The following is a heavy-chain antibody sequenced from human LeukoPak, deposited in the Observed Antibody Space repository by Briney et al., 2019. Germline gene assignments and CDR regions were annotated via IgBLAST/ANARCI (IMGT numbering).Heavy chain of an antibody. D-gene: IGHD6-19*01. CDR1: GFTFSTYW. V-gene: IGHV3-7*01. J-gene: IGHJ4*02. Sequence: GGSLRLSCAASGFTFSTYWMSWVRQAPGKGLEWVANIKQDGSEKYYVDSVKGRFTISRDNAKNSLFLQMNSLRAEDTAVYYCAKCTRGWFEDYWGQGTLVTVSS. CDR2: IKQDGSEK. CDR3: AKCTRGWFEDY.